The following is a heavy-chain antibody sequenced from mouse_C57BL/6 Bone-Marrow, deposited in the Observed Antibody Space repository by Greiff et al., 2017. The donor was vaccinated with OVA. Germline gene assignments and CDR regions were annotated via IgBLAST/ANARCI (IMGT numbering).Heavy chain of an antibody. Sequence: QVTLKVCGPGILQSSQTLSLTCSFSGFSLSTSGMGVSWIRQPSGKGLEWLAHIYWDDDKRYNPSLKSRLTISKDTSRNQVFLKITSVDTADTATYYCARRDDYDEAWFAYWGQGTLVTVSA. CDR1: GFSLSTSGMG. V-gene: IGHV8-12*01. CDR3: ARRDDYDEAWFAY. D-gene: IGHD2-4*01. CDR2: IYWDDDK. J-gene: IGHJ3*01.